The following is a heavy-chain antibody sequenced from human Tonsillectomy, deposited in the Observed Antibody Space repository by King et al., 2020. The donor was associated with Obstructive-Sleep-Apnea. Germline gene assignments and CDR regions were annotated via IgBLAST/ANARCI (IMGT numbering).Heavy chain of an antibody. CDR3: ARGGDLRSYWYFDL. CDR2: ISYSGST. D-gene: IGHD3-10*01. J-gene: IGHJ2*01. Sequence: VPLQESGPGLVKPSQTLSLTCSVSGDSMDSGSHYWAWIRQHPGAGLEWIGSISYSGSTKNNPSLRSGLSLSIDTSNNQFSLKLTSVTAADTAVYYCARGGDLRSYWYFDLWGRGTLVTVSS. V-gene: IGHV4-31*03. CDR1: GDSMDSGSHY.